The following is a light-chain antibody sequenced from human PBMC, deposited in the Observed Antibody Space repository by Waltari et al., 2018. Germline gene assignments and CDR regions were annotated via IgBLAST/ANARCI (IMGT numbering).Light chain of an antibody. CDR1: SSNIGAGFD. CDR2: GND. J-gene: IGLJ2*01. Sequence: QSVLTQPPSVSGAPGQRVTISCTGSSSNIGAGFDVHWYQQLPGTAPKLLIFGNDSRPSGVPDRFSGSKSRTSAALAITGLKAEDEADYYCQSYDSSLFVVFGGGTKLTVL. V-gene: IGLV1-40*01. CDR3: QSYDSSLFVV.